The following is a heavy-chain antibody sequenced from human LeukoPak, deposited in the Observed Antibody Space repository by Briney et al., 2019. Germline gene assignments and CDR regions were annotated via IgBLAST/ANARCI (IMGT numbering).Heavy chain of an antibody. CDR3: AKKGMVRGVITNFDY. CDR1: GFTFSTYA. V-gene: IGHV3-23*01. J-gene: IGHJ4*02. Sequence: GGSLRLSCAASGFTFSTYAMSWVRQAPGKGLEWVSAIVNSGGSTYYADSVKGRFTISRDNSKNTLYLQMNSLSAEDTAVYYCAKKGMVRGVITNFDYWGQGTLVTVSS. CDR2: IVNSGGST. D-gene: IGHD3-10*01.